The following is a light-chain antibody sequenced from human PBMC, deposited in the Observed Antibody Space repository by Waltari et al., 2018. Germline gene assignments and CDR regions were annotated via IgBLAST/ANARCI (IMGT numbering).Light chain of an antibody. V-gene: IGKV4-1*01. CDR3: QQYYSIPWT. Sequence: DIVMTQSPDSLAVSLGERATVNCKSSQNVLYSPPTTGFLAWFQQKLGQPPKLLIYWASTRESGVPVRFSGSGSGRDFTLTISSLQAEDVAVYYCQQYYSIPWTFGQGTKVEIK. CDR2: WAS. CDR1: QNVLYSPPTTGF. J-gene: IGKJ1*01.